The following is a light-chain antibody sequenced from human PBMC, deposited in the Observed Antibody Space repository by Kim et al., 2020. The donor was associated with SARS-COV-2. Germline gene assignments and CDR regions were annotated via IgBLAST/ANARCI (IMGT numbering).Light chain of an antibody. J-gene: IGKJ4*01. CDR3: QQYGSSLP. CDR1: QSVEDSL. Sequence: SLSAVERSPLSRRASQSVEDSLAWYQHRRGQVPRLLIYGASKRAAGIPDKFSGSGSGTYFTLTISRLEPEDFAVYYCQQYGSSLPFGGGTKVDIK. V-gene: IGKV3-20*01. CDR2: GAS.